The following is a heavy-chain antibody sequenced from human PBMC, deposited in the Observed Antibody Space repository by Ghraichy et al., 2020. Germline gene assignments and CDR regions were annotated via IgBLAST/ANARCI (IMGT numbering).Heavy chain of an antibody. CDR1: GYTVTTYG. CDR3: ARDREWELLDAFDI. Sequence: ASVKVSCKVCGYTVTTYGISWVRQAPRQGLEWMGWISAYNGNTNYAQKLQGRVTMTTDTSTSTAYMELRSLRSDDTAVYYCARDREWELLDAFDIWGQGTIVTVSS. J-gene: IGHJ3*02. CDR2: ISAYNGNT. D-gene: IGHD1-26*01. V-gene: IGHV1-18*04.